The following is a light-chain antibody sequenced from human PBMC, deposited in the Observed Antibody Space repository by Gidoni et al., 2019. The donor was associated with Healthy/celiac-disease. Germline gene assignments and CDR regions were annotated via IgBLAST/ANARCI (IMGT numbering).Light chain of an antibody. CDR2: AAS. J-gene: IGKJ1*01. V-gene: IGKV1-6*01. CDR1: QGIRND. Sequence: AIQMTQSPSSLSASVGDRVPITCRASQGIRNDLGCYQQKPGKAPKLLIYAASSLQSWVPSRLIGSGSGTDFTLTISSLQPEDFATYYCLQDYNYPWTFGQGTKVEIK. CDR3: LQDYNYPWT.